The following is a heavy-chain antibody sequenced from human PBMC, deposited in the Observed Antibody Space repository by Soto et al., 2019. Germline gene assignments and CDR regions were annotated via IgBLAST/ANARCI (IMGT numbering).Heavy chain of an antibody. CDR3: ARRNYGSGRFLGWFDP. V-gene: IGHV4-39*01. Sequence: QLQLQESGPGLVKPSETLSLTCTVSGGSISSSSYYWGWIRQPPGKGLEWIGSIYYSGSTYYNPSLKSRVTISVDTSKNQFSLKLSSVTAADTAVYYCARRNYGSGRFLGWFDPWGQGTLVTVSS. CDR1: GGSISSSSYY. D-gene: IGHD3-10*01. CDR2: IYYSGST. J-gene: IGHJ5*02.